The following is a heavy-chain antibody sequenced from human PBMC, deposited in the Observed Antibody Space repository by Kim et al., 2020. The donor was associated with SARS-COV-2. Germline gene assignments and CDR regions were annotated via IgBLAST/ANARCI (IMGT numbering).Heavy chain of an antibody. J-gene: IGHJ3*02. V-gene: IGHV4-30-4*07. CDR3: ASVANYGDYGYAFDI. Sequence: PSLKSRVTISVDTSKNQFSLKLGSVTAADTAVYYCASVANYGDYGYAFDIWGQGTMVTVSS. D-gene: IGHD4-17*01.